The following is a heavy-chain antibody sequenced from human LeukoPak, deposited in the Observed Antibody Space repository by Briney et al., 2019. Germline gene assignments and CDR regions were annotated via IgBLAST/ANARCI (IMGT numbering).Heavy chain of an antibody. CDR1: GDSFSSRNW. J-gene: IGHJ4*02. CDR3: ARGDGSGWPLDY. D-gene: IGHD6-19*01. Sequence: PSGTLSLTCAVSGDSFSSRNWWSWVRQPPGKGLEWIGEIYHSGSTNYNPSLKSRVTISVDTSKNQFSLKLSSVTAADTAVYYCARGDGSGWPLDYWGQGTLVTVSS. CDR2: IYHSGST. V-gene: IGHV4-4*02.